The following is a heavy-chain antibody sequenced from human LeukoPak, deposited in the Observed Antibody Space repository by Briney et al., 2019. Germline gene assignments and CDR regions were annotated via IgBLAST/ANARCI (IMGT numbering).Heavy chain of an antibody. CDR3: ARTTKYQFKWAGFDP. CDR1: GGSVNIGSYY. Sequence: SETLSLTCTVSGGSVNIGSYYWSWIRQPPGKGLDWIGYIYDSENTNYNPSLKSRVTMSVDTSKNQFSLKVDSVTAADTAVYYCARTTKYQFKWAGFDPWGQGTLVTVSS. CDR2: IYDSENT. J-gene: IGHJ5*02. V-gene: IGHV4-61*01. D-gene: IGHD2-2*01.